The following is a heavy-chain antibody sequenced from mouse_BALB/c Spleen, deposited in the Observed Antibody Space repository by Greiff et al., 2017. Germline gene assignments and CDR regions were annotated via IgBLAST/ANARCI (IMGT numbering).Heavy chain of an antibody. V-gene: IGHV1-7*01. D-gene: IGHD2-4*01. CDR1: GYTFTSYW. Sequence: QVQLQQSGAELAKPGASVKMSCKASGYTFTSYWMHWVKQRPGQGLEWIGYINPSTGYTEYNQKFKDKATLTADKSSSTAYMQLSSLTSEDSAVYYCARLGITSWFAYWGQGTLVTVSA. CDR2: INPSTGYT. CDR3: ARLGITSWFAY. J-gene: IGHJ3*01.